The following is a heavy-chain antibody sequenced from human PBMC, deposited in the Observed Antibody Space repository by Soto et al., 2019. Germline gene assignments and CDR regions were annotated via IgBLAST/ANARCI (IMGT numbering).Heavy chain of an antibody. V-gene: IGHV3-30-3*01. CDR2: ISYDGISK. J-gene: IGHJ4*02. CDR1: GFTFSSYA. Sequence: QVQLVESGGGVVQPGRSLRLSCAASGFTFSSYAMHWVRQAPGKGLEWVAVISYDGISKHYADSVKGRFSISRDDSENTLYVQMNSLRAEDTALYYCAKDGYHDTYYFDYWGQGTLVTVSS. CDR3: AKDGYHDTYYFDY. D-gene: IGHD2-2*03.